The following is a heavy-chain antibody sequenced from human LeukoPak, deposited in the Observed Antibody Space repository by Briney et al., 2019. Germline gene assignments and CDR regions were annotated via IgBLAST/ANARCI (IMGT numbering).Heavy chain of an antibody. Sequence: SETLSLTCTVSGGSISSYYWSWIRQPPGKGLEWIGYVYYSGSTSYNPALESRVSISDGTSGNQVLLWLTSVTAADTAVYFCATSLYGDYEADFWGPGILVTVSS. CDR3: ATSLYGDYEADF. CDR2: VYYSGST. CDR1: GGSISSYY. V-gene: IGHV4-59*01. J-gene: IGHJ4*02. D-gene: IGHD4-17*01.